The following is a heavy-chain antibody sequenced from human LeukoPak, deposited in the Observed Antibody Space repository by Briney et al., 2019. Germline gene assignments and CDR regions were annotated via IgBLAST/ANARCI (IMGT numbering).Heavy chain of an antibody. CDR3: ARGSLLYGANSGVDY. D-gene: IGHD4/OR15-4a*01. V-gene: IGHV1-8*01. CDR1: GDIFTSDD. J-gene: IGHJ4*02. Sequence: ASVKVSCKASGDIFTSDDINRGRQATGQGVEWMGWMNRNSGNTGYAQKFQGRVTMTRNTSISTGYMELRSLRSEDTAVYYCARGSLLYGANSGVDYWGQGALVTVSS. CDR2: MNRNSGNT.